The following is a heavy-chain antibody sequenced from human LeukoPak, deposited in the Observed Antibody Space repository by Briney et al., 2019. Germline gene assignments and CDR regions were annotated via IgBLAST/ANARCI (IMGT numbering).Heavy chain of an antibody. CDR3: AREVGGAFDI. D-gene: IGHD1-26*01. CDR1: GGSISSGGYY. V-gene: IGHV4-30-2*01. CDR2: IYHSGST. J-gene: IGHJ3*02. Sequence: SQTLSLTCTVSGGSISSGGYYWSWIRQPPGKGLEWIGYIYHSGSTYYNPSLKSRVTMSVDRSKNQFSLKLSSVTAADTAVYYCAREVGGAFDIWGQGTMVTVSS.